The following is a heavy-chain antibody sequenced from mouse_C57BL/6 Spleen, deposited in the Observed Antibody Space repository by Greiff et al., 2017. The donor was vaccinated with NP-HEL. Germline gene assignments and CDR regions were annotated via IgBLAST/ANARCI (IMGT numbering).Heavy chain of an antibody. CDR3: ARIRVTTVVATKYFDV. J-gene: IGHJ1*03. CDR2: IDPNSGGT. CDR1: GYTFTSYW. V-gene: IGHV1-72*01. Sequence: QVQLQQPGAELVKPGASVKLSCKASGYTFTSYWMHWVKQRPGRGLEWIGRIDPNSGGTKYNEKFKSKATLTVDKPSSTAYMQLSSLTSEDSAVYYCARIRVTTVVATKYFDVWGTGTTVTVSS. D-gene: IGHD1-1*01.